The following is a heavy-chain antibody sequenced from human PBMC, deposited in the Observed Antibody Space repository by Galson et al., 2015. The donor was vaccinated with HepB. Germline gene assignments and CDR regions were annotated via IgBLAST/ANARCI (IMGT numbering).Heavy chain of an antibody. CDR1: GFTFGDYA. Sequence: SLRLSCAASGFTFGDYAMNWVRQAPGQGLEWVSGIGGSGSSTYYGDSVKGRFTISRDNSIDTMYLQMNSLRAEDTAIYYCAKTYCTSISCHRGYFDYWGQGILVTVSS. CDR2: IGGSGSST. J-gene: IGHJ4*02. CDR3: AKTYCTSISCHRGYFDY. V-gene: IGHV3-23*01. D-gene: IGHD2-2*02.